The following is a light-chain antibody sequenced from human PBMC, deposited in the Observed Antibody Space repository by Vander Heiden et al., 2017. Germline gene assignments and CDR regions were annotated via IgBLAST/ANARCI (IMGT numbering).Light chain of an antibody. CDR1: SPNIGSTT. CDR3: AAWDGSLATYL. CDR2: SSN. V-gene: IGLV1-44*01. Sequence: QSGLTQPPSASGTPGQRVTISCSGSSPNIGSTTVNWYQLAPGTAPKLLIHSSNQRPSGVPDRFSGSKSGTSASLPISGLQSEDEADYYCAAWDGSLATYLFGTGTEVSVL. J-gene: IGLJ1*01.